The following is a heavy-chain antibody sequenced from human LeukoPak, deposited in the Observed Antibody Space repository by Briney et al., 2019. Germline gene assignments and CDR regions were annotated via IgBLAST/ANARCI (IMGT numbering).Heavy chain of an antibody. D-gene: IGHD6-6*01. Sequence: ASVKVSCKASGYTFTGYYIHWVRQATGQGLEWMGWMNPNSGNTGYAQKFQGRVTITRNTSISTAYMELSSLRSEDTAVYYCARSEAALEYYYYYYYMDVWGKGTTVTVSS. J-gene: IGHJ6*03. CDR3: ARSEAALEYYYYYYYMDV. CDR1: GYTFTGYY. V-gene: IGHV1-8*03. CDR2: MNPNSGNT.